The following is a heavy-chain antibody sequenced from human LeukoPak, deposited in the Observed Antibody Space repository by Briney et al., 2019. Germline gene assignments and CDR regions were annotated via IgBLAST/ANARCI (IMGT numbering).Heavy chain of an antibody. CDR2: ISGSGGTS. CDR3: TKDQRLPSKNSLYYHYGMDV. V-gene: IGHV3-23*01. D-gene: IGHD6-25*01. Sequence: GGSLRLSCADSGLTFRSSAMSWVRQAPGKGLEWVSQISGSGGTSHYADSVKGRFTISRDNSKNTLYLEMNSLRAEDTAVYYCTKDQRLPSKNSLYYHYGMDVWGRGTTVTVSS. CDR1: GLTFRSSA. J-gene: IGHJ6*02.